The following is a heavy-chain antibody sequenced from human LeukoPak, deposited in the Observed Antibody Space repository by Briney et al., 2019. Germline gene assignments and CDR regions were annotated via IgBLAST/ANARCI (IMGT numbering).Heavy chain of an antibody. CDR2: MNLNSGNT. V-gene: IGHV1-8*01. J-gene: IGHJ4*02. CDR1: GYIFTSYE. Sequence: ASVKVSCKASGYIFTSYEINWVRQATGQGLEWMGRMNLNSGNTGYAQKFEGRITMTRNTSISTAYMELSSLRSEDMAVYYCARTPVYCSGGSCYPNYFDYWGQGTLVTVSS. CDR3: ARTPVYCSGGSCYPNYFDY. D-gene: IGHD2-15*01.